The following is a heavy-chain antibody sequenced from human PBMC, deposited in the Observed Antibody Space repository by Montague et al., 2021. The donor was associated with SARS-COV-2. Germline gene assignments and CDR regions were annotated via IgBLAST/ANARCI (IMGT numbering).Heavy chain of an antibody. CDR3: ARHLAISGPAAVSDY. D-gene: IGHD2-2*01. J-gene: IGHJ4*02. V-gene: IGHV4-34*01. CDR2: IHYSGIT. Sequence: SETLSLTCAVYGGSFTENFWTWIRQPPGKGLEWVGTIHYSGITYYNPSLKSRVTISVDTSRNQFSLKLSSVTAADTAIYYCARHLAISGPAAVSDYWGQGTLVTVSS. CDR1: GGSFTENF.